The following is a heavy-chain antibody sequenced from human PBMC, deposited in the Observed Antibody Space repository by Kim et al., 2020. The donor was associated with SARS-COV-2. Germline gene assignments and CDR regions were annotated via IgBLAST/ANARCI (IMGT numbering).Heavy chain of an antibody. Sequence: GGSLRLSCAASGFTFSSYAMSWVRQAPGKGLEWVSAISDRDDRIYHADSVKGRFTISRDNSKDTLYLQMNGLRAEDTAVYYCAKGNAGGYYYLDVWGKGTTVTVSS. J-gene: IGHJ6*03. CDR3: AKGNAGGYYYLDV. V-gene: IGHV3-23*01. CDR2: ISDRDDRI. D-gene: IGHD3-16*01. CDR1: GFTFSSYA.